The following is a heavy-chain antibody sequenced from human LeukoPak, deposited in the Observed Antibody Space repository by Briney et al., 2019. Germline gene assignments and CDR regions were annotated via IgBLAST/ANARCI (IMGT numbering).Heavy chain of an antibody. CDR1: GFTFSSYG. Sequence: GGSLRLSCAASGFTFSSYGMSWVHQAPGKGLEWVSAISGSGGSTYYADSVKGRFTISRDNSKNTLYLQMNSLRAEDTAVYYCARDLSLIALTDWGQGTLVTVSS. J-gene: IGHJ4*02. V-gene: IGHV3-23*01. D-gene: IGHD3-22*01. CDR3: ARDLSLIALTD. CDR2: ISGSGGST.